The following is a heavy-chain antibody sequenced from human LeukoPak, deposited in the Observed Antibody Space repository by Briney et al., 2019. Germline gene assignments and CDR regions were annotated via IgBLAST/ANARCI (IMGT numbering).Heavy chain of an antibody. J-gene: IGHJ5*02. D-gene: IGHD3-10*01. CDR1: GGSFSGYY. CDR3: AKGVPNYYGSKFDP. Sequence: NPSETLSLTCAVYGGSFSGYYWSWIRQPPGKGLEWIGEINHSGSTNYNPSLKSRVTISVDTSKNQFSLKLSSVTAADTAVYYCAKGVPNYYGSKFDPWGQGTLVTVSS. CDR2: INHSGST. V-gene: IGHV4-34*01.